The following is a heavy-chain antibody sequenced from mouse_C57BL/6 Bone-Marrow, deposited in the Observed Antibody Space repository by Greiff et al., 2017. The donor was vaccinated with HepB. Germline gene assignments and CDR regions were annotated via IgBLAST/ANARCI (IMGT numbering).Heavy chain of an antibody. CDR2: ISSGSSTI. CDR1: GFTFSDYG. Sequence: EVQLQQSGGGLVKPGGSLKLSCAASGFTFSDYGMHWVRQAPEKGLEWVAYISSGSSTIYYADTVKGRFTISRDNAKNTLFLQMTSLRSEDTAMYYCARGALNYGVYWGQGTTLTVSS. J-gene: IGHJ2*01. CDR3: ARGALNYGVY. V-gene: IGHV5-17*01.